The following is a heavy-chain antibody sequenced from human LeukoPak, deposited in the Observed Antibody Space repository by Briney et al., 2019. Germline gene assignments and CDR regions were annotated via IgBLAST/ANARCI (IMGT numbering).Heavy chain of an antibody. Sequence: GGSLRLSWVAAGFAFSDDGVDWVREAPGKGLEWVAVIWYDGSNKYYIESVEGRFTVSRDNPMNTVYLQMDSLRAEDTAVYYCARDFGDTGYDRGWFDPWGQGTLVTVSS. D-gene: IGHD5-12*01. CDR1: GFAFSDDG. CDR3: ARDFGDTGYDRGWFDP. CDR2: IWYDGSNK. V-gene: IGHV3-33*01. J-gene: IGHJ5*02.